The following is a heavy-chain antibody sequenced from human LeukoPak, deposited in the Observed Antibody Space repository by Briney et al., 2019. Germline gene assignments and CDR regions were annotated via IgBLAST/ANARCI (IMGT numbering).Heavy chain of an antibody. Sequence: PGRSLRLSCAASRFTFSSHGMPWVRQAPGKGLEWVAAIWYDGSNKYYADSVRGRFTISRDNSKNTLYLQMNSLRVEDTAVYYCARGAQVGATDAFDIWGQGTLVTVSS. V-gene: IGHV3-33*01. J-gene: IGHJ3*02. D-gene: IGHD1-26*01. CDR3: ARGAQVGATDAFDI. CDR2: IWYDGSNK. CDR1: RFTFSSHG.